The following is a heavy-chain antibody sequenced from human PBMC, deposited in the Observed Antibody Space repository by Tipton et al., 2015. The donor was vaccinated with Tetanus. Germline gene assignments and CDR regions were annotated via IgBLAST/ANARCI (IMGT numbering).Heavy chain of an antibody. CDR2: ISGSGAT. J-gene: IGHJ4*02. V-gene: IGHV4-61*08. D-gene: IGHD3-3*01. Sequence: TLSLTCSVSGGSLRSGDYQWNWIRQPPGKGLEWLAYISGSGATNSNYYLKSRITMTRDTSKNQFSLRLNSVTAADTAVYYCARANYDFPKKGPSDSWGQGTLVLVSS. CDR3: ARANYDFPKKGPSDS. CDR1: GGSLRSGDYQ.